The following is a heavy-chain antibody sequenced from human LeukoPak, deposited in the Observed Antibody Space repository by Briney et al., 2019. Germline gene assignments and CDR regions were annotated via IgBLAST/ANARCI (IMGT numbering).Heavy chain of an antibody. CDR2: IYDSGST. J-gene: IGHJ4*02. Sequence: PSQTLSLTCTVSGGSISSGGYYWGWLRQHPGRGLEWIGYIYDSGSTYYNPSLKSRVTISVDTSKNQFSLKLSSVTAADTAVYYCATSQTRVGAADSWGQGTLVTVSS. CDR3: ATSQTRVGAADS. V-gene: IGHV4-31*03. D-gene: IGHD1-26*01. CDR1: GGSISSGGYY.